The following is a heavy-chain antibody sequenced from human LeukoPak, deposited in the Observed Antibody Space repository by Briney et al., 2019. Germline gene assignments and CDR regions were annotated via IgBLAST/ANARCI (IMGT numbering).Heavy chain of an antibody. D-gene: IGHD4/OR15-4a*01. CDR3: ARSLHGYTLTTGGYFDY. J-gene: IGHJ4*02. Sequence: SETLSLTCAVYGGSFSGYYWSWIRQPPGKGLEWIGEINHSGSTNYNPSLKSRVTISVDTSKNQFSLKLSSVTAADTAVYYCARSLHGYTLTTGGYFDYWGQGTLVTVSS. CDR2: INHSGST. V-gene: IGHV4-34*01. CDR1: GGSFSGYY.